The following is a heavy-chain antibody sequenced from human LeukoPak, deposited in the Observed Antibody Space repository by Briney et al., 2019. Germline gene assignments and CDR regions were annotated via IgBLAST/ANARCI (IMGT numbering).Heavy chain of an antibody. V-gene: IGHV4-38-2*02. CDR1: GYSIGSGYY. Sequence: SETLSLTCTVSGYSIGSGYYWGWIRQPPGKGLEWIGSIYHSGSTYYNPSLKSRVTISVDTSKNQFSLKLSSVTAADTAVYYCARSAYDSSGYYNGLFDYWGQGTLVTVSS. CDR2: IYHSGST. CDR3: ARSAYDSSGYYNGLFDY. D-gene: IGHD3-22*01. J-gene: IGHJ4*02.